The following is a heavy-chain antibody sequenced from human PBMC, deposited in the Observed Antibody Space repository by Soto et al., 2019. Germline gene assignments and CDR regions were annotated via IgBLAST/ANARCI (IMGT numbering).Heavy chain of an antibody. CDR1: GGSISSYY. V-gene: IGHV4-59*08. CDR2: IYYSGGT. Sequence: SETLSLTCTVSGGSISSYYWSWIRQPPGKGLEWIGNIYYSGGTIYNPSLKGRVTISVVTSRNQVSLKLTSVTAADTAVYFCARRVGFYYGSGSAYYGLDVWGQGTTVT. CDR3: ARRVGFYYGSGSAYYGLDV. J-gene: IGHJ6*02. D-gene: IGHD3-10*01.